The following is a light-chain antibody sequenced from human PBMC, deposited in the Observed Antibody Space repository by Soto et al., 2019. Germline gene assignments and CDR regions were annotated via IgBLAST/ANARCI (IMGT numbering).Light chain of an antibody. V-gene: IGLV2-8*01. CDR2: EVS. CDR3: SSSAGSNNVRV. J-gene: IGLJ1*01. CDR1: SNDLGASNS. Sequence: QSALTQPPSASGSPGQSVTISCTGTSNDLGASNSVSWYQQHPGKAPKVMIYEVSRRPSGVPDRFSGSKSGNTASLTVSGLQAEDEADYYCSSSAGSNNVRVFGTGTKVTVL.